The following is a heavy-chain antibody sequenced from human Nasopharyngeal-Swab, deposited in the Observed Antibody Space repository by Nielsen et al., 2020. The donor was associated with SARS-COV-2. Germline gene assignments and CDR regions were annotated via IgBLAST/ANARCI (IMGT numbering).Heavy chain of an antibody. J-gene: IGHJ6*02. CDR3: ARDPEAVAPFYGMDV. D-gene: IGHD6-19*01. CDR2: INPSGGST. CDR1: GYTFTSYY. Sequence: ASVNSCKASGYTFTSYYMHWVRQAPGQGLEWMGIINPSGGSTSYAQKFQGRVTMTRDTSTSTVYMELSSLRSEDTAVYYCARDPEAVAPFYGMDVWGQGTTVTVSS. V-gene: IGHV1-46*01.